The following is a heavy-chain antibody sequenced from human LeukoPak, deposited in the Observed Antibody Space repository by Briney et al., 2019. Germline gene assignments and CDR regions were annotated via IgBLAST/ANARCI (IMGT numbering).Heavy chain of an antibody. CDR1: GGTFSSYA. CDR2: IIPILGIA. J-gene: IGHJ3*02. Sequence: ASVKVSCKASGGTFSSYAISWVRQAPGQGLEWMGRIIPILGIANYAQKFQGRVAITADKSTSTAYMELSSLRSEDTAVYYCARGGRGQQVVRFAFDIWGQGTMVTVSS. CDR3: ARGGRGQQVVRFAFDI. V-gene: IGHV1-69*04. D-gene: IGHD6-13*01.